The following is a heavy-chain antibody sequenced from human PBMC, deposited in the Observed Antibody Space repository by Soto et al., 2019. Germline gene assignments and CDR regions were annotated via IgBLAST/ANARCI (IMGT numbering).Heavy chain of an antibody. CDR2: IIPIFASP. CDR3: ARDAGIPVVGRGTSFEY. J-gene: IGHJ4*02. V-gene: IGHV1-69*18. D-gene: IGHD6-19*01. Sequence: QVELVQSGAEVKKPGSSVKVSCKASGGTFSNYAITWVRQALGQGLEWMGTIIPIFASPRYAQKFQGRVTITADDSTSTTYMDLSSLRSEDTAVYYCARDAGIPVVGRGTSFEYWGQGTLVIVSS. CDR1: GGTFSNYA.